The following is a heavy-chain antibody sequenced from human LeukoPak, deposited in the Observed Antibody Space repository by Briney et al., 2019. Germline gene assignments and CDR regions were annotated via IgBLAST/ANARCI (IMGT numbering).Heavy chain of an antibody. Sequence: SVKVSCKASGGTFSSYAISWVRQAPGQGLEWMGGIIPIFGTTNYAQKFQGRVTMTRDMSTSTVYMELSSLRSEDTAVYYCARAVQLWSNDYWGQGTLVTVSS. CDR2: IIPIFGTT. J-gene: IGHJ4*02. V-gene: IGHV1-69*05. D-gene: IGHD5-18*01. CDR3: ARAVQLWSNDY. CDR1: GGTFSSYA.